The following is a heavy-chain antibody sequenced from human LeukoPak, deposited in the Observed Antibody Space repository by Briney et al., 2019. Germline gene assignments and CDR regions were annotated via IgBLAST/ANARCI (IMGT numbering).Heavy chain of an antibody. Sequence: GGSLRLSYAASGFTFSSYAMSWVRQAPGKGLEWVSAISGSGGSTYYADSVKGRFTIPRDNSKNTLYLQMNSLRAEDTAVYYCAKDRPSGSYYRYWGQGTLVTVSS. V-gene: IGHV3-23*01. D-gene: IGHD1-26*01. CDR2: ISGSGGST. CDR3: AKDRPSGSYYRY. CDR1: GFTFSSYA. J-gene: IGHJ4*02.